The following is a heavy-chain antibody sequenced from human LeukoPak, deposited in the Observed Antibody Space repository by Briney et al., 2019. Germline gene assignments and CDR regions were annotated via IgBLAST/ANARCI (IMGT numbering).Heavy chain of an antibody. CDR2: MGGGGVDT. Sequence: PGGSLRLSCAASGFTFSSYAMSWVRQPPGKGLEWVSSMGGGGVDTYYADSVKDGFTISRDNSKNTLYLQMNSLRVEDTAVYYCAKDPPTTGTTFDNWGRGTLVTVSS. V-gene: IGHV3-23*01. CDR3: AKDPPTTGTTFDN. J-gene: IGHJ4*02. D-gene: IGHD1-1*01. CDR1: GFTFSSYA.